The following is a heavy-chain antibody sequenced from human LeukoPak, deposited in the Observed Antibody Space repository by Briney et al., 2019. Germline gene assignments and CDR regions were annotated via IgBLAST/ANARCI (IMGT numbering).Heavy chain of an antibody. D-gene: IGHD2-15*01. V-gene: IGHV3-7*01. CDR1: GFTFSNYW. J-gene: IGHJ3*02. CDR3: ARDFCSGGSCYPDAFDI. CDR2: IKQDGSEI. Sequence: GGSLRLSCAASGFTFSNYWMSWVRQAPGKGLEWVANIKQDGSEIYYVDSVKGRFTISRDNSKNTLYLQMNSLRAEDTAVYYCARDFCSGGSCYPDAFDIWGQGTMVTVSS.